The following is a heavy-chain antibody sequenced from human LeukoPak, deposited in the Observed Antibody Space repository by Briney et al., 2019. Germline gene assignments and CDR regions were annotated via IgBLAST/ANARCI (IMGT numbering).Heavy chain of an antibody. CDR2: IVGRGGDI. CDR3: ARDIRAGGVTLYFDY. J-gene: IGHJ4*02. V-gene: IGHV3-11*01. Sequence: GGSLRLSCAASGFTLSNYYTSWIRQTPGEGLEWLSYIVGRGGDIHYADSVKGRFNTSRDKAKNSPYLQMNRLRAEETAMYYCARDIRAGGVTLYFDYWGQGILVTVTS. D-gene: IGHD3-16*01. CDR1: GFTLSNYY.